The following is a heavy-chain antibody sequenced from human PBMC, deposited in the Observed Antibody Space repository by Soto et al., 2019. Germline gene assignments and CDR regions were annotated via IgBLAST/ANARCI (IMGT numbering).Heavy chain of an antibody. D-gene: IGHD3-16*01. CDR3: AKEQGPVSPWANYYYGMDV. CDR1: GFTFSSYG. Sequence: PGGSLRLSCAASGFTFSSYGMHWVRQAPGKGLEWVAVISYDGSNKYYADSVKGRFTISRDNSKNTLYLQMNSLRAEDTAVYYCAKEQGPVSPWANYYYGMDVWGQGTTVTVAS. V-gene: IGHV3-30*18. J-gene: IGHJ6*02. CDR2: ISYDGSNK.